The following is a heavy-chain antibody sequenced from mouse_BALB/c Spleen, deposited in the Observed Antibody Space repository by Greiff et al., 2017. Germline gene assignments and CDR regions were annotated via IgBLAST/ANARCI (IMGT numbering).Heavy chain of an antibody. V-gene: IGHV5-12-1*01. J-gene: IGHJ4*01. CDR2: ISSSGGST. D-gene: IGHD2-3*01. CDR1: GFAFSSYD. Sequence: EVKVVESGGGLVKPGGSLKLSCAASGFAFSSYDMSWVRQTPEKRLEWVAYISSSGGSTYYPDTVKGRFTISRDNAKNTLYLPMSSLKSEDTAMYYCASGGDGAFYYYAMDYWGQGTSVTVSS. CDR3: ASGGDGAFYYYAMDY.